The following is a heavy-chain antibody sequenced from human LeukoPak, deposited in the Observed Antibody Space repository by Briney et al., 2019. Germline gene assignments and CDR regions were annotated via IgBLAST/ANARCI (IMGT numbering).Heavy chain of an antibody. CDR2: ISYDGSNK. V-gene: IGHV3-30*04. Sequence: GRSLRLSCAASGFTFSSYAMHWVRQAPGKGLEGGAVISYDGSNKYYADSVKGRFTISRDNSKNTLYLQMNSLRAEDTAVYYCARSEPGIAVADPFDYWGQGTLVTVSS. J-gene: IGHJ4*02. CDR1: GFTFSSYA. CDR3: ARSEPGIAVADPFDY. D-gene: IGHD6-19*01.